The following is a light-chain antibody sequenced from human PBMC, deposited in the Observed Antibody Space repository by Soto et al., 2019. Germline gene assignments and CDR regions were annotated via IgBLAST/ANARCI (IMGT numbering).Light chain of an antibody. CDR1: SNDVGGYDY. V-gene: IGLV2-14*01. CDR3: SSYTSSSTLYV. J-gene: IGLJ1*01. Sequence: QSVLTQPASVSGSPGLSITISCTGTSNDVGGYDYVSWYRQHPDRAPRLLIYEVTNRPSGISDRFSGSRSGNTASLTISGLQAEDEADYYCSSYTSSSTLYVFGTGTKLTVL. CDR2: EVT.